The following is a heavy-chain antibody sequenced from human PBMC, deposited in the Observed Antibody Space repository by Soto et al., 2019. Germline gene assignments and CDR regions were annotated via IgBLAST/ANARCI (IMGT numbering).Heavy chain of an antibody. CDR3: VRALRHTAMVYPWLDP. CDR1: GASVSTGAYY. CDR2: VYESGYT. V-gene: IGHV4-31*03. D-gene: IGHD5-18*01. Sequence: PSETLSLTCTVSGASVSTGAYYWGWVRQRPGRGLEWIGYVYESGYTYYNMSLKSRLTISLDRSNNQFSLGLTSVTAADTAVYYCVRALRHTAMVYPWLDPWGQGTLVT. J-gene: IGHJ5*02.